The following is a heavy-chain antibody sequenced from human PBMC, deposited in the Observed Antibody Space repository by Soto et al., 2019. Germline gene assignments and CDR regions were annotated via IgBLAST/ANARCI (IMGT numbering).Heavy chain of an antibody. CDR1: GGTFSSYA. CDR2: IIPIFGTA. V-gene: IGHV1-69*06. D-gene: IGHD1-20*01. J-gene: IGHJ5*02. CDR3: ARELGYNWNSCFDP. Sequence: ASVKVSCKASGGTFSSYAISWVRQAPGQGLEWMGGIIPIFGTANYAQKFQGRVTITADKSTSTAYMGLSSLRSEDTAVDYCARELGYNWNSCFDPWGQGTLVTVSS.